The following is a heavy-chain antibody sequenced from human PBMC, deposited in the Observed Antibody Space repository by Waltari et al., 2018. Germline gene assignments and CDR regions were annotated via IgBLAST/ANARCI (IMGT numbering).Heavy chain of an antibody. Sequence: QVQLQESGPGLVKPSQTLSLTCTVSGGSISSGDYYWSWIRQPPGKGLEWIGYIYYSGSTSYNPSLKSRVTISVDTSKNQFSLKLSSVTAADTAVYYCARTAVVTWGWFDPWGQGTLVTVSS. CDR2: IYYSGST. D-gene: IGHD7-27*01. V-gene: IGHV4-30-4*08. J-gene: IGHJ5*02. CDR1: GGSISSGDYY. CDR3: ARTAVVTWGWFDP.